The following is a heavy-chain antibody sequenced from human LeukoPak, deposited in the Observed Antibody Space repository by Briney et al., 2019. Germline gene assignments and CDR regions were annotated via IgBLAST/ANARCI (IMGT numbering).Heavy chain of an antibody. CDR1: GGSMSDYY. CDR2: ISYSGKS. CDR3: VRVGRSLHWNPDF. D-gene: IGHD1-1*01. V-gene: IGHV4-59*01. J-gene: IGHJ4*02. Sequence: SETLSLTCTVSGGSMSDYYWGCIRQPPGKGLEWIGYISYSGKSNSNPSLKSRVTMPVDMSKNQFSLKLASVTAADTAVYYCVRVGRSLHWNPDFWGLGTLVTVSS.